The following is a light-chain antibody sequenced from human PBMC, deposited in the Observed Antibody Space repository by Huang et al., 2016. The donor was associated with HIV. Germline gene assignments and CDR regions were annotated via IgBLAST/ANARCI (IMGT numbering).Light chain of an antibody. Sequence: EIVMTQSPATLSVSPGERATLSCRASQRVSSNLAWYRQKPGQGPRLLIYGASTRATGIPARFSGSGSGTEFTLTISSLQSEDFAVYYCQQYNNWPPWTFGQGTKVEIK. CDR2: GAS. CDR1: QRVSSN. V-gene: IGKV3-15*01. J-gene: IGKJ1*01. CDR3: QQYNNWPPWT.